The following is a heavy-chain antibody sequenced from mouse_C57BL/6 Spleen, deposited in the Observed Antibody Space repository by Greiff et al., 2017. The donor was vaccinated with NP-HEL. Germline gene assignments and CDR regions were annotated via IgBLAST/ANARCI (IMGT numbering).Heavy chain of an antibody. J-gene: IGHJ2*01. D-gene: IGHD1-1*01. CDR2: INPNNGGT. V-gene: IGHV1-26*01. CDR3: ARGGFGSLFDY. CDR1: GYTFTDYY. Sequence: VQLQQSGPELVKPGASVKISCKASGYTFTDYYMNWVKQSHGKSLEWIGDINPNNGGTSYNQKFKGKATLTVDKSSNTAYMELRSLTSEDSAVYYCARGGFGSLFDYWGQGTTLTVSS.